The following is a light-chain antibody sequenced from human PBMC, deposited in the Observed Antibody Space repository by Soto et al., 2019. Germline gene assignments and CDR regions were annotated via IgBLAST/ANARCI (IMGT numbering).Light chain of an antibody. CDR3: QQRSGWPPIT. CDR2: DAS. Sequence: EIVLTQSPATLSLSPGERATLSSRASQSVGSYLAWYQQKPGQAPRLLIYDASNRATGIPARFSGSGSGTDFTLTISSLEPEDFAVYYCQQRSGWPPITFGQGTRLEIK. CDR1: QSVGSY. J-gene: IGKJ5*01. V-gene: IGKV3-11*01.